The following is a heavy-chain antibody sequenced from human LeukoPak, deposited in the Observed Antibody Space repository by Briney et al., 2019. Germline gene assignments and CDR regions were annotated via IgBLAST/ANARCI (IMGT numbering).Heavy chain of an antibody. CDR3: ARGGGGYSYGSVGLEGAFDI. J-gene: IGHJ3*02. CDR1: GFTVSNNY. V-gene: IGHV3-72*01. Sequence: GGSLRLSCAASGFTVSNNYMTWVRQPPGKGLEWVGRTRNKANGYTTEYAASLKGRFTISRDDSKNSLYLQMNSLKTEDTAVYYCARGGGGYSYGSVGLEGAFDIWGQGTMVTVSS. D-gene: IGHD5-18*01. CDR2: TRNKANGYTT.